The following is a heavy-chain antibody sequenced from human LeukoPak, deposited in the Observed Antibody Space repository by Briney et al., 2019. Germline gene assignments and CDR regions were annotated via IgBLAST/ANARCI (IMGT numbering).Heavy chain of an antibody. CDR3: ARDNVGDGYSWSYFDY. CDR2: IKQDGSEK. Sequence: PGGSLRLSCAASGFTFSSYAMSWVRQAPGKGLEWVANIKQDGSEKYYVDSVKGRFTISRDNAKNSLYLQMNSLRAEDTAVYYCARDNVGDGYSWSYFDYWGQGTLVTVSS. CDR1: GFTFSSYA. D-gene: IGHD5-24*01. V-gene: IGHV3-7*01. J-gene: IGHJ4*02.